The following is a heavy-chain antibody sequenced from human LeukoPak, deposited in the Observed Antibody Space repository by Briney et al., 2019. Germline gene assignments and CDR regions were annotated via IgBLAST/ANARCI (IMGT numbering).Heavy chain of an antibody. Sequence: GGSLRLSCAASRFSFSSYWMSWVRQAPGKGLEWVAFTRYDGSTKYYSDSVKGRFTISRDNAKNSLYLQMNSLRAEDTAVYYCAELGITMIGGVWGKGTTVTISS. CDR1: RFSFSSYW. CDR2: TRYDGSTK. J-gene: IGHJ6*04. CDR3: AELGITMIGGV. D-gene: IGHD3-10*02. V-gene: IGHV3-30*02.